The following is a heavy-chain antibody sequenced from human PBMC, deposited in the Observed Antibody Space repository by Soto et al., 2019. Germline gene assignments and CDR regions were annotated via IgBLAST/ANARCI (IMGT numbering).Heavy chain of an antibody. CDR2: IIPIFGTA. CDR1: GGTFSSYA. J-gene: IGHJ6*02. D-gene: IGHD3-10*01. CDR3: ARGAYYYGSGSYYIPYYYYGMDV. Sequence: SVKVSCKASGGTFSSYAISWVRQAPGQGLEWMGGIIPIFGTANYAQKFQGRVTITADESTSTAYMELSSLRSEDTAVYYCARGAYYYGSGSYYIPYYYYGMDVWGQGTTVTVSS. V-gene: IGHV1-69*13.